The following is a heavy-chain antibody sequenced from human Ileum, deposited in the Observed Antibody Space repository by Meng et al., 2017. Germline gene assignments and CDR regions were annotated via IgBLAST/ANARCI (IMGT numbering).Heavy chain of an antibody. CDR3: ARDRQWVFDY. CDR1: GYTFTTFG. CDR2: IDPGNGNR. J-gene: IGHJ4*02. D-gene: IGHD6-19*01. Sequence: QVQLVQSGIEVKKPGASVKVSCKPSGYTFTTFGISWVRQVPGQGLEWMGWIDPGNGNRNFAQKFQDRITLTTDTTTTTAYMELRSLRSDDTAIFYCARDRQWVFDYWGQGTLVTVSS. V-gene: IGHV1-18*01.